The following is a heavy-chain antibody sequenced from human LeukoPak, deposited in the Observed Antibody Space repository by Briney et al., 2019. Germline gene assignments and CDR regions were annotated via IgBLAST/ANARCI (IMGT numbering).Heavy chain of an antibody. Sequence: ASVKVSCKASGGTFSSYAISWVRQAPGQGLEWMGWINPNSGGTNYAQKFQGWVTMTRDTSISTAYMELSRLRSDDTAVYYCARGHEVVYGSGSPTDYWGQGTLVTVSS. V-gene: IGHV1-2*04. CDR2: INPNSGGT. CDR1: GGTFSSYA. D-gene: IGHD3-10*01. CDR3: ARGHEVVYGSGSPTDY. J-gene: IGHJ4*02.